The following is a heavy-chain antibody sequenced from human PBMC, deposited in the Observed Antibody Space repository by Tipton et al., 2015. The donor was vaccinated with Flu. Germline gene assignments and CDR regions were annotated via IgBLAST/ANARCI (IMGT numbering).Heavy chain of an antibody. J-gene: IGHJ6*02. D-gene: IGHD3-10*01. V-gene: IGHV3-48*03. CDR1: GFTFSSYE. CDR2: ISSSGSTI. Sequence: QLVQSGGGLVQPGGSLRLSCAASGFTFSSYEMNWVRQAPGKGLEWVSYISSSGSTIYYADSVKGRFTISRDNAKNSLYLQMNSLRAEDTAVYYCARDTPLSRLWFGELLSQYYYYGMDVWGQGTTVTVSS. CDR3: ARDTPLSRLWFGELLSQYYYYGMDV.